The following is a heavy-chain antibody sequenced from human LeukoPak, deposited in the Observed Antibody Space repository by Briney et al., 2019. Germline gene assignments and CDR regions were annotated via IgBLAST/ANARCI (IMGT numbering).Heavy chain of an antibody. Sequence: PSETLSLTCTVSGGSISSGSYYWSWIRQPAGKGLEWIGRIYTSGSTNYNPSLKSRVTISVDTSKNQFSLKLSSVTAPDTAVYYCARLAAAGTKYAFDIWGQGTMVTVSS. CDR3: ARLAAAGTKYAFDI. V-gene: IGHV4-61*02. D-gene: IGHD6-13*01. CDR1: GGSISSGSYY. CDR2: IYTSGST. J-gene: IGHJ3*02.